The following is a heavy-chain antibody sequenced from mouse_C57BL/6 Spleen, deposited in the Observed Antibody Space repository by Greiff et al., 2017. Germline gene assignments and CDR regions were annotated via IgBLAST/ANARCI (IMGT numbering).Heavy chain of an antibody. Sequence: QVQLQQPGAELVKPGASVKLSCKASGYTFTSYWMHWVKQRPGQGLEWIGMIHPNSGSTNYNEKFKSKATLTVDKSSSTAYMQLSSLTSEDSAVYYCARSGGDGYSHAMDYWGQGTSVTVSS. V-gene: IGHV1-64*01. CDR1: GYTFTSYW. CDR2: IHPNSGST. CDR3: ARSGGDGYSHAMDY. D-gene: IGHD2-3*01. J-gene: IGHJ4*01.